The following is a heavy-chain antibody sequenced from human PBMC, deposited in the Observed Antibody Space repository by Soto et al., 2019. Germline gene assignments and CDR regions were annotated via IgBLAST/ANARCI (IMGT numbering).Heavy chain of an antibody. V-gene: IGHV3-53*01. Sequence: EVPLVQYGGGLIQPGGSLRLSCAASGFTVSSHYMSWVRQAPGKGLEWVSVIYSGGSTYYADSVKGRFTISRDNSKNVLYLQMNSLRAEDTAVYYGARGPAIDYGMDVWGQGTTVTVSS. J-gene: IGHJ6*02. CDR3: ARGPAIDYGMDV. CDR1: GFTVSSHY. D-gene: IGHD3-22*01. CDR2: IYSGGST.